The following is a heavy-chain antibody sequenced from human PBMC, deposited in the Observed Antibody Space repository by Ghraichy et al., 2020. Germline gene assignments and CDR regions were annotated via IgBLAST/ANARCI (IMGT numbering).Heavy chain of an antibody. Sequence: GGSLRLSCAASGFTFSSYAMSWVRQAPGKGLEWVSTIRGSGGGTYYADSVKGLFTISRDNSKNMLHLQMNSLRAEDTVVYYCADNFAGYTYGYFDYWGQGTLVTVSS. J-gene: IGHJ4*02. V-gene: IGHV3-23*01. CDR1: GFTFSSYA. CDR3: ADNFAGYTYGYFDY. CDR2: IRGSGGGT. D-gene: IGHD5-18*01.